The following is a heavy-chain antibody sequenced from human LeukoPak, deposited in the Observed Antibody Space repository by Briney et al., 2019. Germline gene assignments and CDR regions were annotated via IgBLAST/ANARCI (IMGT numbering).Heavy chain of an antibody. CDR3: AKDHSGSYYGAFDI. J-gene: IGHJ3*02. V-gene: IGHV3-53*01. Sequence: PGGSLRLSCAASGFTVSSNYMSWVRQAPGKGLEWVSVIYSCGSTYYADSVKGRFTISRDNSKNTLYLQMNSLRAEDTAVYYCAKDHSGSYYGAFDIWGQGTMVTVSS. CDR1: GFTVSSNY. CDR2: IYSCGST. D-gene: IGHD1-26*01.